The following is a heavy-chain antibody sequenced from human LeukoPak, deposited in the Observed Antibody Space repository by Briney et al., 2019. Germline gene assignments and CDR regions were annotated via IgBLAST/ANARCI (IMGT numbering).Heavy chain of an antibody. CDR1: GFTFSSYA. V-gene: IGHV3-23*01. CDR2: IGGSGDST. Sequence: PGGSLRLSCAASGFTFSSYAMSWVRQAPGKGLEWVSAIGGSGDSTYYADSARGRFTISRDNSKNTLYLQMNSLRAEDTAVYYCAKQFRGGAIDYWGQGTLVTVSS. D-gene: IGHD3-16*01. J-gene: IGHJ4*02. CDR3: AKQFRGGAIDY.